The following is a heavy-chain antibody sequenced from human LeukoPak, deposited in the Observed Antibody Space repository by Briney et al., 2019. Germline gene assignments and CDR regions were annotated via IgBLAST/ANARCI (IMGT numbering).Heavy chain of an antibody. J-gene: IGHJ4*02. CDR2: INHSGST. V-gene: IGHV4-34*01. CDR3: ARRSYNSPFRY. CDR1: GGSISGYY. Sequence: RSSETLSLTCTVSGGSISGYYWSWIRQPPGKGLEWIGEINHSGSTNYNPSLKSRVTISVDTSKNQFSLQLSSVTAADTAVYYCARRSYNSPFRYWGQGTLVTVSS. D-gene: IGHD5-24*01.